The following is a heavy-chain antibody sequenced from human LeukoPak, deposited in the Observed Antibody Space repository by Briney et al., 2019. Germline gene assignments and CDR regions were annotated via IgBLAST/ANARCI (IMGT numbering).Heavy chain of an antibody. V-gene: IGHV3-21*01. Sequence: PGGSLRLSCAASGFTFSSYSMNWVRQAPGKGLEWVPSISSSSSYIYYVDSVKGGFTISRDNAKNSLYLQMNSLRAEDTAVYYCARDRGDSGLDYWGQGTLVTVSS. CDR2: ISSSSSYI. CDR3: ARDRGDSGLDY. D-gene: IGHD5-12*01. J-gene: IGHJ4*02. CDR1: GFTFSSYS.